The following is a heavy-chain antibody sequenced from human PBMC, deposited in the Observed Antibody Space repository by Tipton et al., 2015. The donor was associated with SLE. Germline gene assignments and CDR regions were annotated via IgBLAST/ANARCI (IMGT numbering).Heavy chain of an antibody. Sequence: SLRLSCAASGFTVSSNYMSWVRQAPGKGLEWVSAISGSGGSTYYADSVKGRFTISRDNSKNTLYLQMNSLRAEDTAVYYCAKEGGIAVANAFDIWGQGTMVTVSS. D-gene: IGHD6-19*01. CDR3: AKEGGIAVANAFDI. V-gene: IGHV3-23*01. CDR1: GFTVSSNY. J-gene: IGHJ3*02. CDR2: ISGSGGST.